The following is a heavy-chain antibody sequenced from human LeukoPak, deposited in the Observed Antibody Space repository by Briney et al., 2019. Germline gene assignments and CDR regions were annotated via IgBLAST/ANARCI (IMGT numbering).Heavy chain of an antibody. D-gene: IGHD2-2*01. J-gene: IGHJ3*02. V-gene: IGHV3-33*01. Sequence: AXGFTFXXYGMHWVRQAPGKXLEWVAVIWYDGSNKYYADSVKGRFTTSRDNSKNTLYLQMNSLRAEDTAVYYCAAYCSSTSCFVGAFDIWGQGTMVTVSS. CDR2: IWYDGSNK. CDR3: AAYCSSTSCFVGAFDI. CDR1: GFTFXXYG.